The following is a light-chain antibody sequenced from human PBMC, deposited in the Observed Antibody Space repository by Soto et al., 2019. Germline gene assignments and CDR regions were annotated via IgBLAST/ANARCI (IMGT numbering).Light chain of an antibody. CDR1: SRDVGAYNY. CDR2: EVI. V-gene: IGLV2-14*01. Sequence: ALTQPASVSGSPGKSITISCTGTSRDVGAYNYVSWYQRHPGNAPKLIIDEVINRPSGVSNRFSGSKSGNTASRTISGLQAEDEADYYCGSYTSASTLVFGTGTKVTVL. J-gene: IGLJ1*01. CDR3: GSYTSASTLV.